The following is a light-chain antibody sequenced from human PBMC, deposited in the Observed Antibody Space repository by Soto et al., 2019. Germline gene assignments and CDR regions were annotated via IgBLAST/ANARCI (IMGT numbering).Light chain of an antibody. CDR3: QQYYSYPLYT. V-gene: IGKV1-8*01. Sequence: AIRMTQSPSSLSASTGDRVTITCRASQGISSYLAWYQQKPGKAPKLLIYAASTLQSGVPSRFSGSASGTAVTLTISCLQSEDFATYYCQQYYSYPLYTFGQGTKLEIK. CDR2: AAS. J-gene: IGKJ2*01. CDR1: QGISSY.